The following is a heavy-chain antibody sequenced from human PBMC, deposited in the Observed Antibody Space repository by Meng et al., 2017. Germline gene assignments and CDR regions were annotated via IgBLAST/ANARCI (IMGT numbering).Heavy chain of an antibody. D-gene: IGHD3-10*01. CDR2: IKQDGSEK. Sequence: GESLKISCAASGFTFSSYWMSWVRQAPGKGLEWVANIKQDGSEKYYVDSVKGRFTISRDNAKNALYLQMNNLRSEDTAVYYCAKDFSPRLLWFGELLHKIHDAFDIWGQGTMVTVSS. CDR3: AKDFSPRLLWFGELLHKIHDAFDI. J-gene: IGHJ3*02. V-gene: IGHV3-7*01. CDR1: GFTFSSYW.